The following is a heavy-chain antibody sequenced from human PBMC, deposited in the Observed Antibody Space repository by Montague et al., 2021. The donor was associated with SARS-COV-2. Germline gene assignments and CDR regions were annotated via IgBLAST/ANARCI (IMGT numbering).Heavy chain of an antibody. J-gene: IGHJ6*02. V-gene: IGHV4-34*01. D-gene: IGHD4-17*01. CDR1: GGSLSGYY. CDR3: ARGRTVTTFYYYYYYGMDV. Sequence: SETLSLTCAVYGGSLSGYYWSWIRQPPGKGLEWIGEINHSGSTNYNPSLKSRVTISVDTSKNQFSLKLSSVTAADTAVYYCARGRTVTTFYYYYYYGMDVWGQGTPVTVSS. CDR2: INHSGST.